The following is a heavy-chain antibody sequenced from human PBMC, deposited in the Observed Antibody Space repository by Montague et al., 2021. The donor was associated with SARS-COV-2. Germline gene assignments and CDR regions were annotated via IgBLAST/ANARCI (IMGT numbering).Heavy chain of an antibody. CDR2: IYYSGST. D-gene: IGHD2-2*01. V-gene: IGHV4-59*12. CDR1: GGSISSYY. J-gene: IGHJ6*02. Sequence: SETLSLTCTVSGGSISSYYWSWIRQPPGKGLEWIGGIYYSGSTYYNPSLKSRVTISVDTSKNQFSLKLSSVTAADTAVYYCARDKAEYIVVVPAVPLAYGMDVWGQGTTVTVSS. CDR3: ARDKAEYIVVVPAVPLAYGMDV.